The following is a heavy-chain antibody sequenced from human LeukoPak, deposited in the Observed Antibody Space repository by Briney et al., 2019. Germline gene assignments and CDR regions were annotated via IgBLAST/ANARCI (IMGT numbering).Heavy chain of an antibody. V-gene: IGHV1-69*06. J-gene: IGHJ5*02. CDR3: ARVGTYYNGSGTYSVWFDP. Sequence: SVKVSCKASGGTFSSYAISWVRQVPGQGLEWMGGIIPIFGTANYAQKFQGRVTITADKSTSTAYMELSSLRSEDTAVYYCARVGTYYNGSGTYSVWFDPWGQGTLVTVSS. CDR2: IIPIFGTA. CDR1: GGTFSSYA. D-gene: IGHD3-10*01.